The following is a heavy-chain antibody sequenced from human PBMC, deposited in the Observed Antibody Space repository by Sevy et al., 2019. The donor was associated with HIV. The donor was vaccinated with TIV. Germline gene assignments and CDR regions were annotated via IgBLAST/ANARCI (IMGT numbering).Heavy chain of an antibody. CDR2: FDPEDGET. V-gene: IGHV1-24*01. CDR1: GYTLIQLS. D-gene: IGHD3-22*01. CDR3: AITKDHYDSSGYPFDY. J-gene: IGHJ4*02. Sequence: ASVKVSCKVSGYTLIQLSMHWVRQVPGKGLEWMGSFDPEDGETIYAQKFQGRVTMTEDTSTDTAYMELSSLKSEDTAIFYCAITKDHYDSSGYPFDYWGQGTLVTVSS.